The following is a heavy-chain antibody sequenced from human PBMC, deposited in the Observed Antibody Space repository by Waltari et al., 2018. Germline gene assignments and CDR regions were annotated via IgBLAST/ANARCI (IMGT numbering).Heavy chain of an antibody. V-gene: IGHV3-23*01. CDR2: IRGRGGST. CDR1: GFTFSSYA. J-gene: IGHJ4*02. Sequence: EVQLLESGGGLVQPGGSLRLSCAASGFTFSSYAMSWVRQAPGKGLEGGSAIRGRGGSTYYADSVKGRFTISRDNSKNTLYLQMNSLRAEDTAVYYCAKDPDDCGGDCPPDYWGQGTLVTVSS. CDR3: AKDPDDCGGDCPPDY. D-gene: IGHD2-21*01.